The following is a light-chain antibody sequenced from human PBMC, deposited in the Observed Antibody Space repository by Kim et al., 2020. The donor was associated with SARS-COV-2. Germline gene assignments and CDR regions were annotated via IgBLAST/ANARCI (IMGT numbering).Light chain of an antibody. J-gene: IGLJ6*01. V-gene: IGLV2-11*01. CDR3: SSYADSSSLL. CDR1: SSDVGGYNY. Sequence: QSALTQPRSLSVSPGQSVTISCTGTSSDVGGYNYVSWYQLHPGKAPKLMIYAVTERPSGVPDRFSGSKSGNTAFLTISGLQAEDEADYYCSSYADSSSLLFGGGTKVTVL. CDR2: AVT.